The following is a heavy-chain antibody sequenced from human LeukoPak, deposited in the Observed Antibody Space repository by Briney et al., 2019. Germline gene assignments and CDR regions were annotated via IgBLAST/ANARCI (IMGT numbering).Heavy chain of an antibody. J-gene: IGHJ4*02. CDR1: GFTFSSYG. V-gene: IGHV3-30*02. CDR2: IWYDGSNK. CDR3: GPTYGSGSYSIDY. Sequence: GGSLRLSCAASGFTFSSYGMHWVRQAPGKGLEWVAVIWYDGSNKYYADSVKGRFTISRDNSKNTLYLQMNSLRAEDTAVYYCGPTYGSGSYSIDYWGQGTLVIVSS. D-gene: IGHD1-26*01.